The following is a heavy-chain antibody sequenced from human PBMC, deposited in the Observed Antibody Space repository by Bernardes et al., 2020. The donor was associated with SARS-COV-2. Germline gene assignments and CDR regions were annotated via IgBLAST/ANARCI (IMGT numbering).Heavy chain of an antibody. V-gene: IGHV1-2*02. D-gene: IGHD6-19*01. J-gene: IGHJ4*01. CDR2: INPSSGYT. Sequence: SVKVTFKASGCTFTDYFMHWVRQPPGRGLEWMGWINPSSGYTKYAQNFKGRVTMTRDTSISTVYLELSRLSSDDTAVFFCARVTYSSGSDFDYWGHGPLVIVSS. CDR1: GCTFTDYF. CDR3: ARVTYSSGSDFDY.